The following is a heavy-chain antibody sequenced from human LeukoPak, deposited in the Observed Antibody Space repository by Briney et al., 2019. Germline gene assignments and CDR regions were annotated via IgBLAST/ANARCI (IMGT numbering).Heavy chain of an antibody. CDR3: ARARRGKNDAFDI. CDR2: IYTSGST. J-gene: IGHJ3*02. V-gene: IGHV4-4*07. CDR1: GDSITYFY. Sequence: SETLSLTCSVSGDSITYFYWSWIRQPAGKGLEWIGRIYTSGSTNYNPSLKSRVTMSVDTSKNQFSLKLSSVTAADTAVYYCARARRGKNDAFDIWGQGTMVTVSS. D-gene: IGHD1-26*01.